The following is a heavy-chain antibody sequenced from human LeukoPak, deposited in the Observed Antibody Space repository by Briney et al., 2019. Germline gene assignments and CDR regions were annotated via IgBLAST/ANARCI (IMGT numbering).Heavy chain of an antibody. CDR2: ISAYNGNT. J-gene: IGHJ3*02. Sequence: GASVKVSCKASGYTFTSYGISWVRQAPGQGLEWMGWISAYNGNTNYAQKLQGRVTMTTDTSTSTAYMELRSLRSDDTAVYYCARDYFSSYGDYQRRAFDIWGQGTMVTVSS. CDR3: ARDYFSSYGDYQRRAFDI. V-gene: IGHV1-18*01. D-gene: IGHD4-17*01. CDR1: GYTFTSYG.